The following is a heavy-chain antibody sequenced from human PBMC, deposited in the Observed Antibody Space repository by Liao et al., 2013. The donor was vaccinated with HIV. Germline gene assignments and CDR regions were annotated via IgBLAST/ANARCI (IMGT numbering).Heavy chain of an antibody. CDR2: LYYSGST. Sequence: QVQLQESGPGLVKPSETLSLTCTVSGDSISSYYWNWIRQPPGRGLEWIGYLYYSGSTNYNPSLKSRVTILLDTSKNQFSLKLSSVTAADTAVYYCARGEQWLVSDYWGQGTLVTVSS. J-gene: IGHJ4*02. CDR1: GDSISSYY. D-gene: IGHD6-19*01. V-gene: IGHV4-59*08. CDR3: ARGEQWLVSDY.